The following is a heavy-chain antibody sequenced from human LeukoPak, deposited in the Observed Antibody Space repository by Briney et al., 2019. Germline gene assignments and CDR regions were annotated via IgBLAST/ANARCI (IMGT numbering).Heavy chain of an antibody. D-gene: IGHD3-9*01. Sequence: GGSLRLSCAASGFTFDDYAMHWLRQAPGKGLEWVSGISWNSGSIGYADSVKGRFTISRDNAKNSLYLQMNSLRAEDTALYYCAKAANYDILTGYLDYWGQGTLVTVSS. CDR3: AKAANYDILTGYLDY. J-gene: IGHJ4*02. V-gene: IGHV3-9*01. CDR2: ISWNSGSI. CDR1: GFTFDDYA.